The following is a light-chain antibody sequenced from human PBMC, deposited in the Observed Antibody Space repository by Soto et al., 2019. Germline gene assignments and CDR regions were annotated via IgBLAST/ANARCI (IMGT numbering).Light chain of an antibody. V-gene: IGKV3-20*01. Sequence: EIVLTQSPGTLSLSPGERATLSCRASQSVSSTYLTWYQQKPGQAPRLLIYGASSRATGIPDRFSGSGSETDFILTISRLEPEDFAVYYCQQYGRSRTFGQATK. CDR3: QQYGRSRT. CDR1: QSVSSTY. J-gene: IGKJ1*01. CDR2: GAS.